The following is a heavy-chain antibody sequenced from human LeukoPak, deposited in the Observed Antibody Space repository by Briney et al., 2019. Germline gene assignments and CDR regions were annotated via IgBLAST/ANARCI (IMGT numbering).Heavy chain of an antibody. CDR1: GGSFSGYY. J-gene: IGHJ4*02. V-gene: IGHV4-34*01. Sequence: SETLSLTCAVYGGSFSGYYWSWIRQPPGKGLEWIGEINHSGSTNYNPSLRSRVTISVETSKNQFSLKLSSVTAADTAVYYCAREHLGSYYNLRPRLYYFDYWGQGTLVTVSS. D-gene: IGHD3-10*01. CDR3: AREHLGSYYNLRPRLYYFDY. CDR2: INHSGST.